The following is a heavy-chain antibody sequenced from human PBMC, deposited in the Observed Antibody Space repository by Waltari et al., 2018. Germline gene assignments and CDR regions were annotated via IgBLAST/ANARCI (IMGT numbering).Heavy chain of an antibody. Sequence: EVRLVESGGGLVQPGRSLRLSCAASGFTVTTNYMSWVRQAPGKGLEWVSLINSNGGTYYADSVKDRFTITRDNSKNTLGLQMNSLRAEDTAVYYCVRHVSGYTRATFDVWGQGTTVTVSS. J-gene: IGHJ6*02. CDR2: INSNGGT. CDR1: GFTVTTNY. V-gene: IGHV3-66*04. D-gene: IGHD5-12*01. CDR3: VRHVSGYTRATFDV.